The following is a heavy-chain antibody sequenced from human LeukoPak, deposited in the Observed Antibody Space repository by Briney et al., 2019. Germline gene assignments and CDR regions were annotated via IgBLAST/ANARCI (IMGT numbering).Heavy chain of an antibody. D-gene: IGHD6-13*01. CDR2: IWYDGSNK. V-gene: IGHV3-30*02. CDR1: GCTFRNYG. CDR3: ATVRGRDTSNCYLEY. J-gene: IGHJ4*02. Sequence: GGSLRLSCAASGCTFRNYGMHWVRQAPGKGLEWVAFIWYDGSNKYYTDSVRGRFTISRDNSKNTLCMQMNSLRAEDTAVYCCATVRGRDTSNCYLEYWGQGTLVIVSS.